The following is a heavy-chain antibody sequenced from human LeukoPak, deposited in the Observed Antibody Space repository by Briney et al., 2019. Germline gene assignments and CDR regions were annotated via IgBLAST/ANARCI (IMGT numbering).Heavy chain of an antibody. J-gene: IGHJ4*02. Sequence: SETLSLTCTVSGGSISSGSYYWSWIRQPAGKGLEWIGRIYTSGSTNYNPSLKSRVTISVDTSKNQFSLKLSSVTAADTAVYYCARDTAFGYSSSWYAYWGQGTLVTVSS. D-gene: IGHD6-13*01. CDR2: IYTSGST. CDR1: GGSISSGSYY. V-gene: IGHV4-61*02. CDR3: ARDTAFGYSSSWYAY.